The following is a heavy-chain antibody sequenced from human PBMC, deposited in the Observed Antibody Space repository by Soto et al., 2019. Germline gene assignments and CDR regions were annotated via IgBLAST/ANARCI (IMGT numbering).Heavy chain of an antibody. CDR1: GGSISSGGYY. V-gene: IGHV4-31*03. D-gene: IGHD6-13*01. CDR2: IYYSGST. CDR3: ACSGYSSSWPLPFDY. J-gene: IGHJ4*02. Sequence: PSETLSLTCTVSGGSISSGGYYWSWIRQHPGKGLEWIGYIYYSGSTYYNPSLKSRVTISVDTSKNQFSLKLSSVTAADTAVYYCACSGYSSSWPLPFDYRSQRTLVTVSS.